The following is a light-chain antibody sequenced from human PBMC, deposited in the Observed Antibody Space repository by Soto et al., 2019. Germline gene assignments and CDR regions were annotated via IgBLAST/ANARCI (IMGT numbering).Light chain of an antibody. CDR3: QQRRSWPRT. CDR2: DSS. Sequence: EIVLTQSPATLSLSPGERATLSCRASQSISTSLGWYQQKPGQAPRLLIYDSSNRATGIPARFSGSGSGTDFTLTISSLEPEDFAVYYCQQRRSWPRTFGQGTKVELK. CDR1: QSISTS. J-gene: IGKJ1*01. V-gene: IGKV3-11*01.